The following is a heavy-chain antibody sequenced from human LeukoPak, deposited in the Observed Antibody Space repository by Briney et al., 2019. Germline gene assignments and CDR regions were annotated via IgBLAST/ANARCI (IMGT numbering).Heavy chain of an antibody. CDR3: ASRETFYFYYMDV. Sequence: SEALSLTCTVSGGSLNLYSWTWIRQPPGKGLEWIAEIGHGGSINYNPSLKSRVTMSLDTSNNQFSLSLSSVSAADTAVYFCASRETFYFYYMDVWGNGTTVIVSS. D-gene: IGHD1-26*01. CDR2: IGHGGSI. V-gene: IGHV4-34*01. CDR1: GGSLNLYS. J-gene: IGHJ6*03.